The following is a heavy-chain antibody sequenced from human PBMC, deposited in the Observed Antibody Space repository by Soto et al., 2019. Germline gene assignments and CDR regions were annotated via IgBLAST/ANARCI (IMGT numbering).Heavy chain of an antibody. Sequence: QVQLVESGGGVVQPGRSLRLXXXXXGFXFTSYALHWVRQAPGKGLEWVALISYDGSNKYYADSVKGRFTISRDNSKNTLYLQMNSLRAEDTAVCYCARDSNDYGMDVWGQGTTVTVSS. CDR3: ARDSNDYGMDV. D-gene: IGHD1-1*01. CDR1: GFXFTSYA. V-gene: IGHV3-30-3*01. J-gene: IGHJ6*02. CDR2: ISYDGSNK.